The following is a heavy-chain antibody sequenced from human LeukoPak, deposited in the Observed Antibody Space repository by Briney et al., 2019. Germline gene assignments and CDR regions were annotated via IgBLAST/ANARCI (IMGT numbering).Heavy chain of an antibody. V-gene: IGHV3-21*01. J-gene: IGHJ4*02. Sequence: PGGSLRLSCAASGFTFSSYSMNWVRQAPGKGLEWVSSISSSSSYIYYADSVKGRFTISRDNAKNSLYLQMNSLRAEDTAVYYCARDWAAEAGNLDYWGQGTLVTVSS. CDR3: ARDWAAEAGNLDY. D-gene: IGHD6-13*01. CDR2: ISSSSSYI. CDR1: GFTFSSYS.